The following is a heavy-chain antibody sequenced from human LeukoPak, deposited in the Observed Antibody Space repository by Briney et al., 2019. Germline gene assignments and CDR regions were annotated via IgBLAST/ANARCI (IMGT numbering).Heavy chain of an antibody. CDR2: INHSGTT. J-gene: IGHJ6*03. CDR3: ARVGYCSGGSCYYLYYYYYYMDV. CDR1: GGSISGYY. D-gene: IGHD2-15*01. V-gene: IGHV4-34*01. Sequence: SETLSLTCAVYGGSISGYYLSWIRQSPGKGLEWIGEINHSGTTNYNPSLKSRVTISVDTSKNQFSLKLSSVTAADTAVYYCARVGYCSGGSCYYLYYYYYYMDVWGKGTTVTVSS.